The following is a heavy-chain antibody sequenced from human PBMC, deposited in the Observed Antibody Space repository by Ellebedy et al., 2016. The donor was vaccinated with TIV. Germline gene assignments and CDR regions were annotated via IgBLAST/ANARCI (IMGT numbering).Heavy chain of an antibody. J-gene: IGHJ4*02. V-gene: IGHV3-21*01. CDR1: GFTFSSYS. Sequence: GGSLRLXCAASGFTFSSYSMNWVRQAPGKGLEWVSSISSSSSYIYYADSVKGRFTISRDNAKNSLYLQMNSLRAEDTAVYYCARAIRIVVAHFDYWGQGTLVTVSS. CDR2: ISSSSSYI. CDR3: ARAIRIVVAHFDY. D-gene: IGHD3-22*01.